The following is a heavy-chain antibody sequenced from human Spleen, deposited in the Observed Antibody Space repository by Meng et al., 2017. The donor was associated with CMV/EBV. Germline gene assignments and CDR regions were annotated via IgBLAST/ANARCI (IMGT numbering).Heavy chain of an antibody. Sequence: LAWVASGFTFSRYAMSWVRQAPGKGLEWVSITDRASIAYYADSVKGRFTISRDNSKNMVYLQMNTLRAEDTAVYYCAKEPREGEFGHWGQGTLVTVSS. J-gene: IGHJ4*02. CDR3: AKEPREGEFGH. D-gene: IGHD3-16*01. CDR1: GFTFSRYA. CDR2: TDRASIA. V-gene: IGHV3-23*03.